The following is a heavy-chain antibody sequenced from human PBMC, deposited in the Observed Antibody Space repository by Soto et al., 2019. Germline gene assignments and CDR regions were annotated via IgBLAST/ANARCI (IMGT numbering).Heavy chain of an antibody. Sequence: ASVKVSCKASGGTFSSYTISWVRQAPGQGLEWMGRIIPILGIANYAQKFQGRVTITADKSTSTAYMELSSLRSEDTAVYYCAAWPAGKHRSGSYYKINDAFDIWGQGTMVTVSS. CDR1: GGTFSSYT. J-gene: IGHJ3*02. CDR3: AAWPAGKHRSGSYYKINDAFDI. D-gene: IGHD3-10*01. V-gene: IGHV1-69*02. CDR2: IIPILGIA.